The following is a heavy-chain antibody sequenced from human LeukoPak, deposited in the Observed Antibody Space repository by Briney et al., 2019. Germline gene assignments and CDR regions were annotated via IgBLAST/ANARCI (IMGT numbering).Heavy chain of an antibody. CDR2: INPSGGST. Sequence: ASVKVPCKASGYTFTGHYMHWVRQAPGQGLEWMGIINPSGGSTSYAQKFQGRVTMTRDTSTSTVYMELSSLRSEDTAVYYCARDDYYGSGSYYNPYGMDVWGQGTTVTVSS. CDR3: ARDDYYGSGSYYNPYGMDV. J-gene: IGHJ6*02. V-gene: IGHV1-46*01. D-gene: IGHD3-10*01. CDR1: GYTFTGHY.